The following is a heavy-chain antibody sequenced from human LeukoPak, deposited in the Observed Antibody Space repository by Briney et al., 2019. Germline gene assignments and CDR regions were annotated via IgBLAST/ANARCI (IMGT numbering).Heavy chain of an antibody. Sequence: GGSLRLSCAASGFTFSSYWMSWVRQAPGKGLEWVANIKQDGSEKYYVDSVKGRFTISRDNAKNSLYLQMNSLRAEDTAVYYCARYYGDYVEFFDYWGQGTLVTVSS. CDR3: ARYYGDYVEFFDY. V-gene: IGHV3-7*01. CDR2: IKQDGSEK. D-gene: IGHD4-17*01. J-gene: IGHJ4*02. CDR1: GFTFSSYW.